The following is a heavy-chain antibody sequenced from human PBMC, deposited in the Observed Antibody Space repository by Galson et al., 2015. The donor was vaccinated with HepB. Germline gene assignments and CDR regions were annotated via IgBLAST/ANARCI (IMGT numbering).Heavy chain of an antibody. Sequence: SLRLSCAASGFTFSSYAMHWVRQAPGKGLEWVAVISYDGSNKYYADSVKGRFTISRDNSKNTLYLQMNSLRAEDTAVYYCARDLGGSTYYDILTGYPLGYYFDYWGQGTLVTVSS. D-gene: IGHD3-9*01. CDR3: ARDLGGSTYYDILTGYPLGYYFDY. CDR2: ISYDGSNK. J-gene: IGHJ4*02. CDR1: GFTFSSYA. V-gene: IGHV3-30-3*01.